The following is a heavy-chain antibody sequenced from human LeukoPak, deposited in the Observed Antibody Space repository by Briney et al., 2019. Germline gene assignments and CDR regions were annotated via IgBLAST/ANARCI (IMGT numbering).Heavy chain of an antibody. Sequence: PGGSLRLSCAGSGFIFSSYWMHWVRHAPGKGLVWVSRIKTDGSSTYYADSVKGRFTVSRDNAKNTLYLQMNSVRAEDTAVYYCARGRFWGIAAANFDYWGQGTMVTVSS. CDR1: GFIFSSYW. V-gene: IGHV3-74*01. CDR3: ARGRFWGIAAANFDY. D-gene: IGHD6-13*01. J-gene: IGHJ4*02. CDR2: IKTDGSST.